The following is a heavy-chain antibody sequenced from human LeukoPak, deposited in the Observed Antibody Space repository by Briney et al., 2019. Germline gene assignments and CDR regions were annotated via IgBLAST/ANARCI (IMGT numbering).Heavy chain of an antibody. J-gene: IGHJ3*02. CDR3: ARGWAGEGALDI. V-gene: IGHV4-61*02. CDR2: IHSSGST. Sequence: SETLSLTCTVSGGSGSSGNYFWNWIRQPAGKGLEWIWRIHSSGSTGSSASLKSRITVSRDMSMNQSSLNLNVSTAADTAVYYGARGWAGEGALDIWGQGTLVTVSS. D-gene: IGHD3-10*01. CDR1: GGSGSSGNYF.